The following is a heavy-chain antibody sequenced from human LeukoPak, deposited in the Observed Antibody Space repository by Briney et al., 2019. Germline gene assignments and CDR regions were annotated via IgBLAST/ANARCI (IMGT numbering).Heavy chain of an antibody. J-gene: IGHJ6*03. Sequence: SETLSLTCAVYGGSFSGYYWSWIRQPPGKGLEWIGYIYYSGSTNYNPSLKSRVTISVDTSKNQFSLKLSSVTAADTAVYYCARMGATTRLHYYYYMDVWGKGTTVTVSS. CDR2: IYYSGST. D-gene: IGHD1-26*01. CDR1: GGSFSGYY. CDR3: ARMGATTRLHYYYYMDV. V-gene: IGHV4-59*01.